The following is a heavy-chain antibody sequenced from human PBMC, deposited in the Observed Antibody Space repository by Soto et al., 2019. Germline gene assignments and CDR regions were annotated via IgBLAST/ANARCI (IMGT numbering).Heavy chain of an antibody. V-gene: IGHV3-33*01. J-gene: IGHJ4*02. CDR2: VWYDGSDK. Sequence: GGSLRLSCAASGFTFSTYGMHWVRQAPGKGLDWVAVVWYDGSDKYYADSVKGRFTISRDNSKNTLFLQMNSLRAEDTAVYYCARGRFYFDYWGQGTLVTVSS. CDR3: ARGRFYFDY. CDR1: GFTFSTYG.